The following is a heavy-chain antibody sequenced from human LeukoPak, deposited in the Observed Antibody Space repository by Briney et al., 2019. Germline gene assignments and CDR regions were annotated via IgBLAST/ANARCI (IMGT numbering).Heavy chain of an antibody. CDR2: IKQDGSEK. CDR1: GFNFSIYW. J-gene: IGHJ4*02. CDR3: ARGGGGSDY. V-gene: IGHV3-7*03. Sequence: GGSLRLSCAVSGFNFSIYWMSWVRQAPGKGLEWVANIKQDGSEKYYVDSVKGRFTISRDNAKNSLYLQMNSLRAEDTAVYHCARGGGGSDYWGQGTLVTVSS.